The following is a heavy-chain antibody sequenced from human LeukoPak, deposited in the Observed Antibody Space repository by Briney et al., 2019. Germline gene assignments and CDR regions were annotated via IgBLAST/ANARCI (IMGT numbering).Heavy chain of an antibody. J-gene: IGHJ4*02. Sequence: PGGSLRLSCAASGFTFSSYWMSWVRQAPGKGLEWVANIKQDGSEKYYVDSVKGRFIISRDNAKNSLYLQMNSLRAEDTAVYYCARDHGHQAVAYDYWGQGTLVTVSS. D-gene: IGHD6-19*01. CDR1: GFTFSSYW. V-gene: IGHV3-7*01. CDR2: IKQDGSEK. CDR3: ARDHGHQAVAYDY.